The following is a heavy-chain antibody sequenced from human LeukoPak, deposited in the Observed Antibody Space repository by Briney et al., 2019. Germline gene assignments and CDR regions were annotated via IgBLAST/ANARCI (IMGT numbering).Heavy chain of an antibody. CDR3: ARDGGIVVVTATPDY. CDR1: GFTFSSYW. CDR2: IKQDGSEK. V-gene: IGHV3-7*01. J-gene: IGHJ4*02. Sequence: GGSLRLSCAASGFTFSSYWMSWVRQAPGKGLEWVANIKQDGSEKYYVDSVKGRFTISRDNAKNSLYLQMNSLRAEDTAVYYCARDGGIVVVTATPDYWGQGTLVTVSS. D-gene: IGHD2-21*02.